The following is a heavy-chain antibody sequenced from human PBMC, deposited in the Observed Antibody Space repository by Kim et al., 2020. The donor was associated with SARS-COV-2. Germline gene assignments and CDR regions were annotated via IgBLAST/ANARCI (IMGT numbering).Heavy chain of an antibody. Sequence: GGSLRLSCAASGFTFSSYGMHWVRQAPGKGLEWVAVISYDGSNKYYADSVKGRFTISRDNSKNTLYLQMNSLRAEDTAVYYCARFNIRKNKLGEIHHYYYYGMDVWGQGTTVIVSS. D-gene: IGHD3-16*01. V-gene: IGHV3-33*05. J-gene: IGHJ6*02. CDR3: ARFNIRKNKLGEIHHYYYYGMDV. CDR1: GFTFSSYG. CDR2: ISYDGSNK.